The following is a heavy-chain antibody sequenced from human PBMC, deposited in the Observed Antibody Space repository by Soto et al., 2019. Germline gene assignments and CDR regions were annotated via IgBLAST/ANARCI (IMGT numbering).Heavy chain of an antibody. V-gene: IGHV3-15*01. CDR3: TTGGIAASPLVRYYYYGMHV. CDR1: GFTFSNAW. CDR2: IKSKTDGGTT. Sequence: GGSLRLSCAASGFTFSNAWMSWVRQAPGKGLEWVGRIKSKTDGGTTDYAAPVTGRFTISRDDSKNTLYLQMNSLKAEDTAVYYCTTGGIAASPLVRYYYYGMHVWGQGTTVTVSS. D-gene: IGHD6-6*01. J-gene: IGHJ6*02.